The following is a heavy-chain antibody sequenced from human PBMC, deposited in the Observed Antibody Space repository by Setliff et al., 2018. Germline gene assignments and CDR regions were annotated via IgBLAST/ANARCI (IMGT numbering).Heavy chain of an antibody. CDR2: IITSTGKT. D-gene: IGHD2-2*01. Sequence: ASVKVSCKASGYTFTNFGFHWLRQAPGQGLEWMAMIITSTGKTSYAQKFQGRVTVTTDTYTGTGYMELRRLRSDDTAMYFCARFGGSCSSSSCYASDLWGQGTMVTVSS. CDR3: ARFGGSCSSSSCYASDL. CDR1: GYTFTNFG. J-gene: IGHJ3*01. V-gene: IGHV1-18*01.